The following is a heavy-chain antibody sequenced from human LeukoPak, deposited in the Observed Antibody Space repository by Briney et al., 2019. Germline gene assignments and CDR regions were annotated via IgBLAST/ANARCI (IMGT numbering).Heavy chain of an antibody. J-gene: IGHJ4*02. Sequence: PGGSLRLSCAASGFTFSNYWTSWVRQAPGKGLEWVANIKQDGSETYYVDSMKGRFTISRDNAKNSLYLQMNSLRAEDTAVYYCADSGDYWGQGTLVTVSS. CDR1: GFTFSNYW. CDR3: ADSGDY. V-gene: IGHV3-7*02. D-gene: IGHD6-25*01. CDR2: IKQDGSET.